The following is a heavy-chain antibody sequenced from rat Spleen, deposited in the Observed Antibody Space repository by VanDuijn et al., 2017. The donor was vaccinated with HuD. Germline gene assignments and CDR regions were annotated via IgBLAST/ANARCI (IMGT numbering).Heavy chain of an antibody. CDR1: GFTFSDYY. CDR3: ARRGGGWFAY. CDR2: ITHIGDKS. J-gene: IGHJ3*01. Sequence: EVQLVESGGGLVQPGRSLKLSCAASGFTFSDYYMAWVRQAPGKGLEWVATITHIGDKSYYPDSVKGRFTISRDNAKSTLYLQMNSLRSEDTATYYCARRGGGWFAYWGQGTLVTVSS. V-gene: IGHV5-22*01. D-gene: IGHD1-11*01.